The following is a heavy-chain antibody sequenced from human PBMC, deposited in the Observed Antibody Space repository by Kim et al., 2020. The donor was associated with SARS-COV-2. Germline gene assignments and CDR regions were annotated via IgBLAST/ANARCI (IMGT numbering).Heavy chain of an antibody. CDR1: GFTFSSYG. CDR3: AKDTHDYYGLDV. J-gene: IGHJ6*02. CDR2: IWYDGSNK. Sequence: GGSLRLSCAASGFTFSSYGIHWVRQAPGKGLEWVAVIWYDGSNKYYADSVKGRFTISRDNSKNTLYLQMNSLRAEDTAVYYCAKDTHDYYGLDVWGQGTTLTV. V-gene: IGHV3-33*06.